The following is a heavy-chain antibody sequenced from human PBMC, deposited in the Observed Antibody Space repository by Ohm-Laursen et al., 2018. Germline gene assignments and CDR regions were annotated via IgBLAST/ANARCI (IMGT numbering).Heavy chain of an antibody. Sequence: SLRLSCAASGFTFSSYTMCWVRQAPGKGLEWVSGISGSGSSTYYADSVKGRFTISRDNSRNTLYLQMNSLRAEDTAVYYCGGWYYCYYGMDVWGQGTPVTVSS. V-gene: IGHV3-23*01. J-gene: IGHJ6*02. CDR2: ISGSGSST. CDR1: GFTFSSYT. D-gene: IGHD6-19*01. CDR3: GGWYYCYYGMDV.